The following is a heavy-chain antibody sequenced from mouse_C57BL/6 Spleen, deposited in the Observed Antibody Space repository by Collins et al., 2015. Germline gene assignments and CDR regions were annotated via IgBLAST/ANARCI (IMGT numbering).Heavy chain of an antibody. CDR3: ARRGDYDGNWYFDV. D-gene: IGHD2-4*01. CDR2: IDPNSGGT. CDR1: GYTFTSYW. J-gene: IGHJ1*03. Sequence: QVQLQQPGAELVKPGASVKLSCKASGYTFTSYWMHWVKQRPGRGFEWIGRIDPNSGGTKYNEKFKSKATLTVDKPSSTAYMQLSSLTSEDSAVYYCARRGDYDGNWYFDVWGTGTTVTVSS. V-gene: IGHV1-72*01.